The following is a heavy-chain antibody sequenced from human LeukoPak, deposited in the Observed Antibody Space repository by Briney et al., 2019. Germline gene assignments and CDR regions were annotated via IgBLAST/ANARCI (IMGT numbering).Heavy chain of an antibody. J-gene: IGHJ5*02. D-gene: IGHD6-6*01. Sequence: ASVKVSCKASGYTLTGYYMHWVRQAPGQGLEWMGWINPNSGGTNYAQKFQGRVTMTRDTSISTAYMELSRLRSDDTAVYYCARDYSSSSDWFDPWGQGTLVTVSS. CDR3: ARDYSSSSDWFDP. V-gene: IGHV1-2*02. CDR1: GYTLTGYY. CDR2: INPNSGGT.